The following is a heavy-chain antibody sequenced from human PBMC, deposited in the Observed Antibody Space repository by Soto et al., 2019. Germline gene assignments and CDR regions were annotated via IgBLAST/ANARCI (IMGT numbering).Heavy chain of an antibody. D-gene: IGHD2-8*01. Sequence: PSETLSLTCSVSRGSVSSGGYSWSWIRQAPGKGLEWIGFISPSGSPAYNPSLKSRVSISVDTSNSQISLELSSVTAADTASYYCTRGVLAWGPGTLVTVSS. J-gene: IGHJ5*02. CDR1: RGSVSSGGYS. CDR2: ISPSGSP. CDR3: TRGVLA. V-gene: IGHV4-30-2*01.